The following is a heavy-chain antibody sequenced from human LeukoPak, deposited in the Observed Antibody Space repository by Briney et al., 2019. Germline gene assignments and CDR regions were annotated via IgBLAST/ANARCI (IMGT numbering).Heavy chain of an antibody. CDR1: GGSISSYY. CDR2: IYYSGST. D-gene: IGHD3-10*01. Sequence: SETLSLTCTVSGGSISSYYWSWIRQPPGKGLEWIGYIYYSGSTNYNPSLESRVTISVDTSKNQFSLKLSSVTAADTAVYYCARVDGGGDAFDIWGQGTMVTVSS. CDR3: ARVDGGGDAFDI. J-gene: IGHJ3*02. V-gene: IGHV4-59*01.